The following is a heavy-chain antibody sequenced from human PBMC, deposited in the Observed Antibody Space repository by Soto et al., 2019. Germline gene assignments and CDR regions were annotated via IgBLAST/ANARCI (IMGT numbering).Heavy chain of an antibody. CDR1: GFTFSSYA. J-gene: IGHJ4*02. Sequence: EVQLLESGGGLVQPGGSLRLSCAASGFTFSSYAMSWVRQAPGKGLEWVSAISGSGGSTYYADSVKGRFTISRDNSKNTLYLQMNSRRAEDTAVYYWAKEGEHSSGWANFDYWGQGTLVTVAA. CDR2: ISGSGGST. D-gene: IGHD6-19*01. CDR3: AKEGEHSSGWANFDY. V-gene: IGHV3-23*01.